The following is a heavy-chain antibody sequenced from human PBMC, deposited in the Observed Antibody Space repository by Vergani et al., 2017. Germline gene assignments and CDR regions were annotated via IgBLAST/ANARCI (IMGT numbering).Heavy chain of an antibody. CDR2: IYPGYSDT. D-gene: IGHD4-17*01. CDR3: ARPMTTVTTPFAY. CDR1: GYSFSSYW. J-gene: IGHJ4*02. V-gene: IGHV5-51*01. Sequence: EVQLEQSGAEVKEPGESLKISCKGSGYSFSSYWIGWVRQMHGKGLEWMGFIYPGYSDTRYSPSFQGQGTSSADKSISTAYLQWSSLKASDTAMYYCARPMTTVTTPFAYWGQGTLVTVS.